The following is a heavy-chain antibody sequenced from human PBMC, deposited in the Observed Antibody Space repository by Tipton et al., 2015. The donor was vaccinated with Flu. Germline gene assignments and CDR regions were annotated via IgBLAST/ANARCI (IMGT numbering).Heavy chain of an antibody. J-gene: IGHJ5*02. Sequence: TLSLTCTISGVSFSGYDWTWIRQSPTKGLEWIGEISHSGNTNYNPSLNERVTMSVDTSKNQFSLKLTYVTAADTAVYYCARVRKWLQYNWFDPWGQGTLVTVAS. CDR1: GVSFSGYD. CDR3: ARVRKWLQYNWFDP. D-gene: IGHD5-24*01. CDR2: ISHSGNT. V-gene: IGHV4-34*01.